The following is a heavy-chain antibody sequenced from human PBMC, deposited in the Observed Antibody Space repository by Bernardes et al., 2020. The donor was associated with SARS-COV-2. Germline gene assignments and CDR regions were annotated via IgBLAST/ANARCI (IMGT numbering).Heavy chain of an antibody. D-gene: IGHD1-1*01. CDR2: IGTAGDT. J-gene: IGHJ6*02. Sequence: GVLRLSCAASGFTFSSYDMHWVRQATGKGLEWVSAIGTAGDTYYPGSVKGRFTISRENAKNSLYLQMNSLRAGDTAVYYCARGGTGTTYYYYYGMDVWGQGTTVTVSS. CDR3: ARGGTGTTYYYYYGMDV. V-gene: IGHV3-13*01. CDR1: GFTFSSYD.